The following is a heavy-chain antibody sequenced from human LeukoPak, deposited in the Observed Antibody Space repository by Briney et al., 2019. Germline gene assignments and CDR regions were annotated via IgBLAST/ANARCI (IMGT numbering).Heavy chain of an antibody. Sequence: PSETLSLTCTVSGYSISSGYYWGCIRQPPGKGLEWIGTIYHSGSTYYNPSLKSRVTISVDTSKNQFSLKLTSVTAADTAVYFCARGPYSYDSSGAFDIWGQGTMVTVSS. CDR1: GYSISSGYY. CDR3: ARGPYSYDSSGAFDI. V-gene: IGHV4-38-2*02. J-gene: IGHJ3*02. D-gene: IGHD3-22*01. CDR2: IYHSGST.